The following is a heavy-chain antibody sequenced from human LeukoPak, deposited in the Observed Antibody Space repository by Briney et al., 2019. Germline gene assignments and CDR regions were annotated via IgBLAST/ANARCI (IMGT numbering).Heavy chain of an antibody. Sequence: GGSLRLSCAASGLTFSIHWMNWVRQAPGKGLECVANINQDGSDKYYVDSVKGRFTISRDNTKNSLYLQINSLRAEDTAVYYCVGGDYWGQGTLVTVSS. J-gene: IGHJ4*02. CDR2: INQDGSDK. V-gene: IGHV3-7*01. CDR3: VGGDY. CDR1: GLTFSIHW.